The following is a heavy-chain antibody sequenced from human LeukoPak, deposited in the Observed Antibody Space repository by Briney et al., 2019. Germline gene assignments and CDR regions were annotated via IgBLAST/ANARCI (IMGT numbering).Heavy chain of an antibody. J-gene: IGHJ5*02. CDR2: VKQDGSEK. D-gene: IGHD1-14*01. Sequence: PGGSLRLSCAASGFTFSSYWMSWVRQAPGKGLEWVANVKQDGSEKYYVDSVKGRFTISRDNAKNSLYLQMNSLRAEDTAVYYCARAVYANWFDPWGQGTLVTVSS. CDR1: GFTFSSYW. CDR3: ARAVYANWFDP. V-gene: IGHV3-7*04.